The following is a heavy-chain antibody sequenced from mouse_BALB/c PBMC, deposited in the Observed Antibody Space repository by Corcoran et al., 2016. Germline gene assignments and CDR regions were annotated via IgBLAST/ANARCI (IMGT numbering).Heavy chain of an antibody. D-gene: IGHD4-1*01. J-gene: IGHJ1*01. V-gene: IGHV14-3*02. CDR2: IDPSNGNT. CDR3: ANWDWYFDV. CDR1: GFNTIDTS. Sequence: MRQSGSDLLKPGPSVKLSCKAYGFNTIDTSMNWVKQRPEQGMAWIGRIDPSNGNTKYDPKLQGKATITADTSSNTAYLQLSSLTSEDTAVYCCANWDWYFDVWGAGTTVTVSS.